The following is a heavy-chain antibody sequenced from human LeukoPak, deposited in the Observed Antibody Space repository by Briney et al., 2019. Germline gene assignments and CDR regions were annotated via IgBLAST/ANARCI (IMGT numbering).Heavy chain of an antibody. V-gene: IGHV4-39*01. CDR2: IYISGST. CDR1: GGSISSSSYY. Sequence: PSETLSLTCTVSGGSISSSSYYWGWIRQPPGKGLEWIVSIYISGSTYYNPSLKSRVTISVDKSKNQFSLKLSSVTAADTAVYYCARHPEGGGLVSDAFDIWGQGTMVTVSS. D-gene: IGHD3-16*01. J-gene: IGHJ3*02. CDR3: ARHPEGGGLVSDAFDI.